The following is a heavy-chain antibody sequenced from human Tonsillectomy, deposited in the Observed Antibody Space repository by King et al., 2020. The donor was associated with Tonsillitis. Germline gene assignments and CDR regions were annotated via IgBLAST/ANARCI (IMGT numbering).Heavy chain of an antibody. V-gene: IGHV3-7*03. CDR1: GFTVSNYC. CDR3: ARDGSIVGATIFDY. J-gene: IGHJ4*02. CDR2: IKEDGSEK. Sequence: VQLVESGGGLVQPGGSLRLSCAASGFTVSNYCMSWVRQAPGKGLEWVANIKEDGSEKNYVDSVKGRFTISRDNAKNSLYLQMNSLRAEDTAVYYCARDGSIVGATIFDYWGQGTLVTVSS. D-gene: IGHD1-26*01.